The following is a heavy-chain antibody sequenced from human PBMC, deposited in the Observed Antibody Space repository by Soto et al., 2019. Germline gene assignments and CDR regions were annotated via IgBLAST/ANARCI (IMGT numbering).Heavy chain of an antibody. CDR3: ARSYYYGSENYHLTSIDF. CDR2: FGGGGAST. J-gene: IGHJ4*02. D-gene: IGHD3-10*01. Sequence: GGSLRLSCTASGFTFSSHALSWVRQAPGRGLEWVSTFGGGGASTYYADSVKGRFTISRDTSENTLFLQMSSLRAEDTAVYYCARSYYYGSENYHLTSIDFWGQGTLVTVSS. V-gene: IGHV3-23*01. CDR1: GFTFSSHA.